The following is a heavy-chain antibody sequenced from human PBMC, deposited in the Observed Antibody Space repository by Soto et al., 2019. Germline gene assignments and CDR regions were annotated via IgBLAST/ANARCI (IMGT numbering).Heavy chain of an antibody. V-gene: IGHV3-33*01. CDR2: IWYDGSNK. CDR3: ARDTFAARPNYYYYGMDV. J-gene: IGHJ6*02. D-gene: IGHD6-6*01. CDR1: GFTFSIYA. Sequence: GGSLRLSCAASGFTFSIYAMSWVRQAPGKGLEWVAVIWYDGSNKYYADSVKGRFTISRDNSKNTLYLQMNSLRAEDTAVYYCARDTFAARPNYYYYGMDVWGQGTTVTVSS.